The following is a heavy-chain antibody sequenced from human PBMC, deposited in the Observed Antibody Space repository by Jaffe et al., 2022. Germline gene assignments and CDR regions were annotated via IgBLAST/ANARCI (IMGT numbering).Heavy chain of an antibody. CDR3: AKGIWGIAAAGTDY. V-gene: IGHV3-30*02. D-gene: IGHD6-13*01. Sequence: QVQLVESGGGVVQPGGSLRLSCAASGFTFSSYGMHWVRQAPGKGLEWVAFIRYDGSNKYYADSVKGRFTISRDNSKNTLYLQMNSLRAEDTAVYYCAKGIWGIAAAGTDYWGQGTLVTVSS. J-gene: IGHJ4*02. CDR1: GFTFSSYG. CDR2: IRYDGSNK.